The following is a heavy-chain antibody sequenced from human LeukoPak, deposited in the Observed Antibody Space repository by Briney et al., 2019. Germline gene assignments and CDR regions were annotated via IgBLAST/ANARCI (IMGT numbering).Heavy chain of an antibody. J-gene: IGHJ4*02. CDR3: ARDRGGSYSAIDY. V-gene: IGHV3-48*04. D-gene: IGHD2-15*01. Sequence: GGSLRLSCAASGFTFSSYSLNWVRQAPGKGLEWVSFISSSSITIYYADSVKGRFTISRDDAEKSLYLQMNSLRAEDTAVYYCARDRGGSYSAIDYWGQGTLVTVSS. CDR1: GFTFSSYS. CDR2: ISSSSITI.